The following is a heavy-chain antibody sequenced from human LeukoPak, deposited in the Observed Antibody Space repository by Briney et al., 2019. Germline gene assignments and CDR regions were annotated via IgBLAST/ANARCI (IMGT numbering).Heavy chain of an antibody. D-gene: IGHD6-19*01. V-gene: IGHV3-64D*06. Sequence: GGSLRLSCSASGFTFNRFYLHWVRQAPGKGLEFVSHISSNGATTYYADSVKGRFTISRDNSKNTLYLQMSSLRAEDTALYYCAREPASSGWFDPWGQGTRVAVSS. CDR1: GFTFNRFY. J-gene: IGHJ5*02. CDR2: ISSNGATT. CDR3: AREPASSGWFDP.